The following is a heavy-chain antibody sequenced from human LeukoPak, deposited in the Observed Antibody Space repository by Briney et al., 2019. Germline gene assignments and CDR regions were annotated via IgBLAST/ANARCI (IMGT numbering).Heavy chain of an antibody. CDR2: IKQDGSEK. J-gene: IGHJ4*02. D-gene: IGHD3-10*01. CDR1: GFTFSSYW. CDR3: ARDVWFGPFDY. Sequence: GRSLRLSCAASGFTFSSYWMSWVRQAPGKGLEWVANIKQDGSEKYYVDSVKGRFTISRDNAKSSLYLQMNSLRAEDTAVYYCARDVWFGPFDYWGQGTLVTVSS. V-gene: IGHV3-7*01.